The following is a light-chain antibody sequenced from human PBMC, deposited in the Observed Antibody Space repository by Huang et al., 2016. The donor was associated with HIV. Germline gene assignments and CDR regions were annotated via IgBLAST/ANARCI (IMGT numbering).Light chain of an antibody. V-gene: IGKV1-9*01. CDR1: QGISSH. CDR2: AAS. J-gene: IGKJ5*01. Sequence: IQLTQSPSSLSASVGDSVTITCRASQGISSHLAWYQQRPGKAPKLLIDAASPLQSGVPSRVSGGGSGTDFTLTISSLQPEDFVTYYCQQLNTYPITFGQGTRLEIK. CDR3: QQLNTYPIT.